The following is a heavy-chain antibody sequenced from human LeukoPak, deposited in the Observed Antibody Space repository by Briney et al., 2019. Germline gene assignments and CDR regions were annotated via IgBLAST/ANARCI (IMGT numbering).Heavy chain of an antibody. J-gene: IGHJ4*02. Sequence: GGSLRLCCVGALGSHWMGWVRPAPGKGLEWVANIKEDGSQKYYMDSVKGRFTISRENAKSSLFLQMNNLRVEDTAVYYCTRDQTWGQGTLVTVSS. CDR1: LGSHW. CDR2: IKEDGSQK. V-gene: IGHV3-7*01. CDR3: TRDQT.